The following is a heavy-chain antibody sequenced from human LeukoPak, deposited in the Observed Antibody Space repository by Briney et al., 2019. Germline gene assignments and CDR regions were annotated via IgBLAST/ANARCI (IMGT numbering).Heavy chain of an antibody. V-gene: IGHV3-21*01. Sequence: GGSLRLSCAASGFTFSSYSMNWVRQAPGKGLEWVSSISSSSSYTNYADSVKGRFTISRDNAKNSLYLQMNSLRAEDTAVYYCASGFGVVIQRFDYWGQGTLVTVSS. CDR2: ISSSSSYT. CDR1: GFTFSSYS. CDR3: ASGFGVVIQRFDY. D-gene: IGHD3-3*01. J-gene: IGHJ4*02.